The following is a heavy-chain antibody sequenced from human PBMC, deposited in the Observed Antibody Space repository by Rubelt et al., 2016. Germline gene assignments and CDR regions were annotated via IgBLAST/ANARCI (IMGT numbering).Heavy chain of an antibody. CDR1: SYSISSGFY. J-gene: IGHJ4*02. CDR3: AGVRDGYYYFDY. CDR2: HLRSGTT. Sequence: QVQLQESGPGLVKPSETLSLTCTVSSYSISSGFYWGWIRQPPGKGLEWIASHLRSGTTSYQTARTRPGTISVATSKNQLSLKLSSVTAADTAVYYCAGVRDGYYYFDYWGQGTLVTVSS. D-gene: IGHD3-22*01. V-gene: IGHV4-38-2*02.